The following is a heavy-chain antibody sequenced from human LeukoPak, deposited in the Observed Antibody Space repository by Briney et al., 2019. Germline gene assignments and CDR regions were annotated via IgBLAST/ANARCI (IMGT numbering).Heavy chain of an antibody. CDR1: GFPFSNAW. CDR2: IKSKTDGGTT. J-gene: IGHJ3*02. Sequence: KPGGSLRLSCAASGFPFSNAWMSWVRQAPGKGLEWVGRIKSKTDGGTTDYAAPVKGRFTISRDDSKNTLYLQMNSLKTEDTAVYYCTTDQYGDYVSGAFDIWGQGTMVTVSS. CDR3: TTDQYGDYVSGAFDI. V-gene: IGHV3-15*01. D-gene: IGHD4-17*01.